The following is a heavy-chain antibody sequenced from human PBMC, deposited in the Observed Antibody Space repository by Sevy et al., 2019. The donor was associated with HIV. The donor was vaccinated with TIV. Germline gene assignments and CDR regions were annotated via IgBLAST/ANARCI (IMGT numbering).Heavy chain of an antibody. Sequence: GGSLRLSCAASGFTFSSYAMTWVRQAPGKGLDWVSSMTGSGSITYYGDSVKGRFTISSNNSKNTLYLQMNNLRVEDTALYYCAKDGLHRGDFEYFQDWGQGTLVTVSS. J-gene: IGHJ1*01. CDR2: MTGSGSIT. D-gene: IGHD2-21*02. V-gene: IGHV3-23*01. CDR3: AKDGLHRGDFEYFQD. CDR1: GFTFSSYA.